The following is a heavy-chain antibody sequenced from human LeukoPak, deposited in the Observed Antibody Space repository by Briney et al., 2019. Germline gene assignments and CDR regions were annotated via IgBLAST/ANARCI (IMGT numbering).Heavy chain of an antibody. D-gene: IGHD5-12*01. J-gene: IGHJ4*02. Sequence: PSQTLSLTCTVSGGSISSGDYYWSWIRQPPGKGLEWIGYIYYSGSTYYNPSLKSRVTISVDTTKNQFSLKLSSVTAADTAVYYCARADVATGFDYWGQGTLVTVSS. V-gene: IGHV4-30-4*08. CDR1: GGSISSGDYY. CDR2: IYYSGST. CDR3: ARADVATGFDY.